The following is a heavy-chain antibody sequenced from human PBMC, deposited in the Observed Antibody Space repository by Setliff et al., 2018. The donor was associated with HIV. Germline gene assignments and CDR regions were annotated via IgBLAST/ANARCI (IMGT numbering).Heavy chain of an antibody. CDR3: ARQGQLGSE. D-gene: IGHD1-1*01. CDR2: IFYTGST. CDR1: GGSISSYY. J-gene: IGHJ4*02. V-gene: IGHV4-59*08. Sequence: SETLSLTCTVSGGSISSYYWTWLRQFPGKGLEWIGFIFYTGSTTYNPSLNSRVTISVDTSKNQFSLKLSSVTAADTAVYYCARQGQLGSEWGQGTLVTVSS.